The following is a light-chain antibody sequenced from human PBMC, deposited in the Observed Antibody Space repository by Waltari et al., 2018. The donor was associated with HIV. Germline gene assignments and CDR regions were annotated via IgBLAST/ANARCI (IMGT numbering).Light chain of an antibody. CDR3: QSYDSNLSGL. J-gene: IGLJ2*01. V-gene: IGLV1-40*01. CDR1: SSNIGSGYD. CDR2: GNS. Sequence: QSELTQPPSVSAAPGQRVTISCTGSSSNIGSGYDVHCYQQVQGSALKVVIYGNSNRPSGVPDRFSGSKSGSSSSLVITGLKSEDAADYYCQSYDSNLSGLFGGGTKVTV.